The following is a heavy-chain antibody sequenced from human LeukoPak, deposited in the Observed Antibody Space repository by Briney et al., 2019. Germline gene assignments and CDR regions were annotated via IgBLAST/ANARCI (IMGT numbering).Heavy chain of an antibody. D-gene: IGHD6-13*01. CDR3: ARVSSWLDY. Sequence: VASVKVSCKASGYTFTGYYMHWVRQAPGQGLEWMGWINPNSGGTNYAQEFQGRVTMTRDTSISTAYMELSRLRSDDTAVYYCARVSSWLDYWGQGTLVTVSS. CDR2: INPNSGGT. CDR1: GYTFTGYY. V-gene: IGHV1-2*02. J-gene: IGHJ4*02.